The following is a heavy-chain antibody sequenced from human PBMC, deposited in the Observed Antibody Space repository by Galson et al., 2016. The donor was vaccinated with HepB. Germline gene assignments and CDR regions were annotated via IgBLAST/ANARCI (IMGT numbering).Heavy chain of an antibody. V-gene: IGHV3-23*01. CDR1: GFTFSTYV. D-gene: IGHD2-15*01. CDR2: ISGNGDHA. CDR3: AKVGRRGDY. Sequence: SLRLSCAASGFTFSTYVMSWVRQAPGKGLGWVAAISGNGDHAFYADSVKGRFTISRDHSKDTLYLQMNSLRAEDTALYYCAKVGRRGDYWGQGTLVTVSS. J-gene: IGHJ4*02.